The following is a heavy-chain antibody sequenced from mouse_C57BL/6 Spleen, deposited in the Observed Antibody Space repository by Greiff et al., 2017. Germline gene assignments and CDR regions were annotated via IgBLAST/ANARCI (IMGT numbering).Heavy chain of an antibody. V-gene: IGHV2-2*01. D-gene: IGHD1-1*01. CDR1: GFSLTSYG. CDR3: ARNGITKAWFAY. CDR2: IGSGGST. J-gene: IGHJ3*01. Sequence: QVQLQQSGPGLVQPSQSLSITCTVSGFSLTSYGVHWVRQSPGKGLEWLGVIGSGGSTDYNAAFISRLSISKDNSKSQVFFKMNSLQADDTAIYSCARNGITKAWFAYWGQGTLVTVSA.